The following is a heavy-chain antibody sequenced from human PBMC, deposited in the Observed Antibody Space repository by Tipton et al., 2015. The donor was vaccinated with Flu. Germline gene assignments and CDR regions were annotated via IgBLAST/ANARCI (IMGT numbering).Heavy chain of an antibody. CDR3: ARNLKNYDILTGYYWYFDL. V-gene: IGHV4-38-2*01. D-gene: IGHD3-9*01. CDR2: IHHSGST. CDR1: GYSISSAYY. Sequence: GLVKPSETLSLTCAVSGYSISSAYYWGWIRQPPGKGLEWIGNIHHSGSTYYNPSLKSRVTMSVDTSKDQFSLKMSSVTAADTAVYYCARNLKNYDILTGYYWYFDLWGRGTLVTVSS. J-gene: IGHJ2*01.